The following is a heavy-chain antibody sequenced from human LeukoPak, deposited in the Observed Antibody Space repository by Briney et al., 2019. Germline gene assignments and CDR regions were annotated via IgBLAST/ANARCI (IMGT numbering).Heavy chain of an antibody. V-gene: IGHV3-30*19. CDR2: ISYDGNNI. Sequence: PGGSLRLSCAASGFTFSSYGMHWVRQAPGKGLEWVAVISYDGNNIYYADSVKGRFTISRDNSKNTLFLQMNSLRAEDTAVYYCARENNLATADWGQGTLVTVSS. J-gene: IGHJ4*02. CDR1: GFTFSSYG. CDR3: ARENNLATAD. D-gene: IGHD6-13*01.